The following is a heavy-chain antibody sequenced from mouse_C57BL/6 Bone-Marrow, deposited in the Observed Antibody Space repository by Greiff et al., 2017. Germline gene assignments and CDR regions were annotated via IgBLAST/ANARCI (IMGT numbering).Heavy chain of an antibody. CDR3: ARRIPYYYGSSSYAMDY. Sequence: EVQLQQSVAELVRPGASVKLSCTASGFNIKNTYMHWVKQRPEQGLEWIGRIDPANGNTKYAPKFQGKATIPADTSSNTAYLQLSSMTSEDTAIYYCARRIPYYYGSSSYAMDYWGQGTSVTVSS. CDR2: IDPANGNT. J-gene: IGHJ4*01. CDR1: GFNIKNTY. V-gene: IGHV14-3*01. D-gene: IGHD1-1*01.